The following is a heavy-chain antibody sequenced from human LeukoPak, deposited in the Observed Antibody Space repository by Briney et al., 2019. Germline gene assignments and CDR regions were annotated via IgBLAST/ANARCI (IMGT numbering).Heavy chain of an antibody. D-gene: IGHD4-23*01. Sequence: GGSLRLSCAASGFTFSSYAMHWVRQAPGKGLEWVAVISYDGSNKYYADSVKGRFTISRDNSKNTLYLQMNSLRAEDTAVYYCARDAGNYPIYYFDYWGQGTLVTVSS. V-gene: IGHV3-30-3*01. J-gene: IGHJ4*02. CDR2: ISYDGSNK. CDR1: GFTFSSYA. CDR3: ARDAGNYPIYYFDY.